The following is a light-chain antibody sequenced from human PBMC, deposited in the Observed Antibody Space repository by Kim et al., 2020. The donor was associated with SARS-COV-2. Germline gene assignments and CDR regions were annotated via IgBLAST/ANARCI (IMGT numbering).Light chain of an antibody. CDR3: QQRSNWYT. V-gene: IGKV3-11*01. CDR2: DAF. CDR1: QSIGSS. Sequence: PGKSATLSCRPTQSIGSSLAWYQHKPCQAPRLLICDAFNRATGIPARFSGSVSGTDFTLTISSLEPEDFAVYYCQQRSNWYTFGQGTKLEI. J-gene: IGKJ2*01.